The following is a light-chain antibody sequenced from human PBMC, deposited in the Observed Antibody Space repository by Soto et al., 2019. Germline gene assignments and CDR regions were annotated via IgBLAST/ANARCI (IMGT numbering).Light chain of an antibody. CDR3: SSYTSSSTPLNV. V-gene: IGLV2-14*01. CDR2: DVS. J-gene: IGLJ1*01. Sequence: QSALTQPASVSGSPGQSITISCTGTSSDVGGYNYVSWYQQHPGKAPKLMIYDVSNRPSGVSNRFSGSKSGNTASLTISGLQAEDEADYYCSSYTSSSTPLNVFGTGTKVT. CDR1: SSDVGGYNY.